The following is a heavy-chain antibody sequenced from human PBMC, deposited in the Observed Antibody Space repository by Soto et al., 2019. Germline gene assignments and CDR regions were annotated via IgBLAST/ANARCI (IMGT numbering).Heavy chain of an antibody. CDR3: AKEYGSGSLHHSSAAFDI. J-gene: IGHJ3*02. D-gene: IGHD3-10*01. V-gene: IGHV3-9*01. Sequence: GGSLRLSCAASGFTFDDYAMHWVRQAPGKGLEWVSGISWNSGSIGYADSVKGRFTISRDNAKNSLYLQMNSLRAEDTALYYCAKEYGSGSLHHSSAAFDIWGQGTMVTVSS. CDR2: ISWNSGSI. CDR1: GFTFDDYA.